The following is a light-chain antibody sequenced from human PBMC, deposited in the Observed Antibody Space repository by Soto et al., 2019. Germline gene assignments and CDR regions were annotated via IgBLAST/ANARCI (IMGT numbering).Light chain of an antibody. Sequence: DIQMTQSPSSLSASVGDRVTITCRASQTIRNYLNWYQQKPGKAPKLLIFAASSLQSGVPSRFTGSGSGTDFTLSISSLQPEDFATYYCLQHNSYPPTFGQGTRLEI. CDR3: LQHNSYPPT. V-gene: IGKV1-39*01. CDR2: AAS. J-gene: IGKJ5*01. CDR1: QTIRNY.